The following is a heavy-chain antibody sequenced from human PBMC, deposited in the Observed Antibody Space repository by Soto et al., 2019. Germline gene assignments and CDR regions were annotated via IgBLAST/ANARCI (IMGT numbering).Heavy chain of an antibody. V-gene: IGHV4-31*03. D-gene: IGHD3-22*01. J-gene: IGHJ4*02. CDR2: IYYSGST. CDR1: GGSISSGGYY. CDR3: ARDNYYYDSSGYQDY. Sequence: PSETLSLTCTVSGGSISSGGYYWSWIRQHPGKGLEWIGYIYYSGSTYYNPSLKSRVTISVDTSKNQFSLKLSSVTAADTAVYYCARDNYYYDSSGYQDYWGQGTLVTVSS.